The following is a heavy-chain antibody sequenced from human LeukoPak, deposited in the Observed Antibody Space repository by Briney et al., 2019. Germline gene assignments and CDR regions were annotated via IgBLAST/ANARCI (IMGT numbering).Heavy chain of an antibody. Sequence: GSLRLSRAASGFTFSSYAMSWVRQAPGKGLEWVSAISGSGGSTYYADSVKGRFTISRDNSKNTLYLQMNSLRAEDTAVYYCAKDNTGMVRGVINYWGQGTLVTVSS. CDR3: AKDNTGMVRGVINY. D-gene: IGHD3-10*01. V-gene: IGHV3-23*01. J-gene: IGHJ4*02. CDR1: GFTFSSYA. CDR2: ISGSGGST.